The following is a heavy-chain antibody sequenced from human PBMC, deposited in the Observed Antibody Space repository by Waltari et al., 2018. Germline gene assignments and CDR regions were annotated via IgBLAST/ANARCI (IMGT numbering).Heavy chain of an antibody. CDR2: ISHDGSNK. CDR3: VKYSGFDYFFDY. V-gene: IGHV3-30*18. D-gene: IGHD5-12*01. CDR1: GFLFGNCN. Sequence: QFQLVESGGGVVQPGRSLRLSCAASGFLFGNCNMHWVRQTPGQGLQWVAAISHDGSNKDYADSVKSRFTVSRDNSNNTLYLQINSLRADDTGIYFCVKYSGFDYFFDYWGQGTRVTVSS. J-gene: IGHJ4*02.